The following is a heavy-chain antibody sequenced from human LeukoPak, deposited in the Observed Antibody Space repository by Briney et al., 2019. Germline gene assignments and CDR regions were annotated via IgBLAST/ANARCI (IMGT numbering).Heavy chain of an antibody. D-gene: IGHD3-10*01. J-gene: IGHJ4*02. CDR3: VRDSEGSFDY. Sequence: GRSMRLSCAASGFTFGTFDMSWVRQAPGKGLEWVSTLACLDASCTEYYSDSVKGRFSISRDKAKSTLSLQVNSLRVEDTAMYYCVRDSEGSFDYWGQGTLVTVSS. V-gene: IGHV3-23*01. CDR2: LACLDASCTE. CDR1: GFTFGTFD.